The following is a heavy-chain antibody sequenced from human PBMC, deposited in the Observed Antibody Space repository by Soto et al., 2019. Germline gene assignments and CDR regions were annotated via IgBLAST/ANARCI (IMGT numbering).Heavy chain of an antibody. CDR2: IYYSGST. CDR3: ARDVPTYGDYGHWFDP. Sequence: SETLSLTCTVSGGSISSYYWSWIRQPPGKGLEWVGYIYYSGSTNYNPSLKSRVTISVDTSKNQFSLKLSSVTAADTAVYYCARDVPTYGDYGHWFDPWGQGTLVTVSS. D-gene: IGHD4-17*01. CDR1: GGSISSYY. V-gene: IGHV4-59*01. J-gene: IGHJ5*02.